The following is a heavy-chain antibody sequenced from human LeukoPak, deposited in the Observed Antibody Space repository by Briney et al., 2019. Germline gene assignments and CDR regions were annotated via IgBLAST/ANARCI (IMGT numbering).Heavy chain of an antibody. J-gene: IGHJ5*02. CDR3: ARQTPNYYDSSGYFSWFDP. CDR2: IYPGGSDT. CDR1: GYSFTSYW. V-gene: IGHV5-51*01. D-gene: IGHD3-22*01. Sequence: GESLKISCKGSGYSFTSYWIGWVRQMPGKGLEWMGIIYPGGSDTRYSPSFQGQVTISADKSISTAYLQWSSLKASDTAMYYCARQTPNYYDSSGYFSWFDPWGQGTLVTVSS.